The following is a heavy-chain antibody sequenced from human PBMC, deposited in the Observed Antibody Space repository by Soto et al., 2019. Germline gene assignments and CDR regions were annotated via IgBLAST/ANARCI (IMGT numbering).Heavy chain of an antibody. J-gene: IGHJ6*02. V-gene: IGHV4-39*01. CDR2: MFYSGNT. CDR1: GGSFSSTDYY. Sequence: SETLSLTCTVSGGSFSSTDYYWGWIRQPPGKGLEWIGSMFYSGNTYYNPSLKSRVTISLDTSKNQFSLKLTSVTAADTAVYYCTRHFQTTSGYYYFGMDVWGRGTMVTVSS. CDR3: TRHFQTTSGYYYFGMDV. D-gene: IGHD6-25*01.